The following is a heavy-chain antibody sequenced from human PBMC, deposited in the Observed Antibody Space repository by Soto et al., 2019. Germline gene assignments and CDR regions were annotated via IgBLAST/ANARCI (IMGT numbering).Heavy chain of an antibody. Sequence: PSGSLTLSCAASGVIFSNYAMNWIRQAPGKGLEWVSVIGGRGGSAYYADSVQGRFTISRDNSKNTLSLQMSRLTSDDTAIYYFVREGGGSFDFWGRGTMVTVSS. CDR3: VREGGGSFDF. CDR1: GVIFSNYA. D-gene: IGHD5-12*01. CDR2: IGGRGGSA. V-gene: IGHV3-23*01. J-gene: IGHJ3*01.